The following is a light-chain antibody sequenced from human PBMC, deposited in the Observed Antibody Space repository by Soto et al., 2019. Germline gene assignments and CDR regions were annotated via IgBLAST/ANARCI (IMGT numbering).Light chain of an antibody. CDR2: DAS. CDR3: QQYGSLPIK. J-gene: IGKJ5*01. V-gene: IGKV3D-20*01. Sequence: EIVLTQSPATMALSPGERATISCGASESVSYSYVAWYQQKAGLAPRLLIHDASTRASGITDGFSGSKSGKDFTLSIRGQLPVEAALYYCQQYGSLPIKFGEVRRLEIK. CDR1: ESVSYSY.